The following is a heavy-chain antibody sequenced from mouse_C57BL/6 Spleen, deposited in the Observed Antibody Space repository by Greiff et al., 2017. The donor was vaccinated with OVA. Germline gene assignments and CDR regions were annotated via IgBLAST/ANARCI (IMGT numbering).Heavy chain of an antibody. CDR3: ARDVGNYEAAWFAY. CDR2: ISYDGSN. Sequence: ESGPGLVKPSQSLSLTCSVTGYSITSGYYWNWIRQFPGNKLEWMGYISYDGSNNYNPSLKNRISITRDTSKNQFFLKLNSVTTEDTATYYCARDVGNYEAAWFAYWGQGTLVTVSA. CDR1: GYSITSGYY. J-gene: IGHJ3*01. D-gene: IGHD2-1*01. V-gene: IGHV3-6*01.